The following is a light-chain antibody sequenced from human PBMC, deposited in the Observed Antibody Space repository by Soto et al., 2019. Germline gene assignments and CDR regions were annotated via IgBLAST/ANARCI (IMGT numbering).Light chain of an antibody. CDR3: CSYASSSTYV. CDR2: EVS. CDR1: STNVGTYQA. J-gene: IGLJ1*01. Sequence: QSVLTQPASVSGSPGQSVTISCTGTSTNVGTYQAISWYQQHPGKAPKLIIYEVSQRPSGVSNHFSGSKSGNTASLTISGLQAEDEADYYCCSYASSSTYVFGTGTKGTVL. V-gene: IGLV2-23*02.